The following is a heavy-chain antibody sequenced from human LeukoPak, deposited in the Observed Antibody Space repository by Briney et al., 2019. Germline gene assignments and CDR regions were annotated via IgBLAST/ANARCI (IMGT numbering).Heavy chain of an antibody. V-gene: IGHV3-30*18. Sequence: GSLRLPFAAFWFPLRSFCMHRVRQAPGKGVGGVAVISYDGSNKYYADSVKGRFTISRDNSKNTLYLQMNSLRAEDTAVYYCAKIDRDGYNFWGQGTLVTVSS. CDR1: WFPLRSFC. D-gene: IGHD5-24*01. CDR3: AKIDRDGYNF. CDR2: ISYDGSNK. J-gene: IGHJ4*02.